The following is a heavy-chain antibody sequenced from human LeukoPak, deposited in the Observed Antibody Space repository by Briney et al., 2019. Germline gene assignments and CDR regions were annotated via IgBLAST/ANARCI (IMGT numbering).Heavy chain of an antibody. CDR1: GFTLSSYG. V-gene: IGHV3-33*01. CDR2: IWYDGSNK. J-gene: IGHJ4*02. CDR3: AREYYYGSGSYYRFGY. D-gene: IGHD3-10*01. Sequence: GGSLRLSCAAAGFTLSSYGMHWVRQAPGKGLEWVAVIWYDGSNKYYADSVKGRFTISRDNSKNTLYLQMNSLRAEDTAVYYCAREYYYGSGSYYRFGYWGQGTLVTVSS.